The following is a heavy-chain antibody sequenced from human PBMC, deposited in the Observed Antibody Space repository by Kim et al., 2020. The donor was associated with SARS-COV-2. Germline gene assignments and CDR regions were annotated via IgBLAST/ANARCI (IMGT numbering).Heavy chain of an antibody. Sequence: GGSLRLSCAASGFTFSSYWMSWVRQAPGKGLEWVANIKQDGSEKYYVDSVKGRFTISRDNAKNSLYLQMNSLRAEDTAVYYCARAQLSSSWSAFDYWGQGTLVTVSS. D-gene: IGHD6-13*01. CDR1: GFTFSSYW. CDR2: IKQDGSEK. V-gene: IGHV3-7*01. CDR3: ARAQLSSSWSAFDY. J-gene: IGHJ4*02.